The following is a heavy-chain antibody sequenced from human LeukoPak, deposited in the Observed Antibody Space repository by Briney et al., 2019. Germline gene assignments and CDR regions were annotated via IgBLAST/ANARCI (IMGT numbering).Heavy chain of an antibody. CDR3: ARGGGYSGYDRNYYYYMDV. Sequence: SETLSLTCTVSGGSISIYYWSWIRQPAGKGLEWIGHIYTSGNTNYNPSLKSRVTISVDKSKNQFSLKLSSVTAADTAVYYCARGGGYSGYDRNYYYYMDVWGKGTTVTVSS. CDR2: IYTSGNT. CDR1: GGSISIYY. V-gene: IGHV4-4*07. J-gene: IGHJ6*03. D-gene: IGHD5-12*01.